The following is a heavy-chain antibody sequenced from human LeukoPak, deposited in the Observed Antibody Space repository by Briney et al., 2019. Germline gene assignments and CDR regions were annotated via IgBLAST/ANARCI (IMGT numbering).Heavy chain of an antibody. D-gene: IGHD3-9*01. CDR2: IYTSGST. CDR3: ARANYHILTGYYWYFDY. Sequence: PSETLSLTCTVSGGSISSYYWSWIRQPAGKGLEWIGRIYTSGSTNYNPSLKSRVTMSVDTSKNQFSLKLRPVTAADTAVYYCARANYHILTGYYWYFDYWGQGTLVTVSS. J-gene: IGHJ4*02. CDR1: GGSISSYY. V-gene: IGHV4-4*07.